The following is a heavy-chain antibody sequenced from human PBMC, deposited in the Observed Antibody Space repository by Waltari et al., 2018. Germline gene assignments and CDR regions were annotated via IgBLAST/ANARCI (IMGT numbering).Heavy chain of an antibody. V-gene: IGHV3-30-3*01. D-gene: IGHD3-10*01. Sequence: QVQLQESGPGLVKPSQTLSLTCTVSGGSISSGSYYWSWIRQPAGKGLEWVAVISYDGSNKYYADSGKGRFTISRDNSKNTLYLQMNSLRAEDTAVYYCARDPTMVQGGQPGYYFDYWGQGTLGTVSS. J-gene: IGHJ4*02. CDR3: ARDPTMVQGGQPGYYFDY. CDR2: ISYDGSNK. CDR1: GGSISSGSYY.